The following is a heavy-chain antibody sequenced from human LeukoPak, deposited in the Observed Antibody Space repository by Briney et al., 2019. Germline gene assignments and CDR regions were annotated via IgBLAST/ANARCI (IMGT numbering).Heavy chain of an antibody. Sequence: GGSLRLSCAASGFTFSSYSMNWVRQAPGKGLEWVSYISSSSSTIYYADSVKGRFTISRDNAKNSLYLQMNSLRAEDTAVYYCARKLRTVFGVGYIDYWGQGTLATVSS. V-gene: IGHV3-48*04. CDR2: ISSSSSTI. CDR3: ARKLRTVFGVGYIDY. J-gene: IGHJ4*02. D-gene: IGHD3-3*01. CDR1: GFTFSSYS.